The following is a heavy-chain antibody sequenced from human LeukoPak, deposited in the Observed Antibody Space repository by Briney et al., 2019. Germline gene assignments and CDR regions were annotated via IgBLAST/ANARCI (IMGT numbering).Heavy chain of an antibody. Sequence: GGSLRLSCAASGFTFSSYEMNWVRQAPGKGLEWVSSISSSSSYIYYAPSVKGRSTISKDNSKNTVDLLMNSVRAEDTALYFCAKGKFGDPLNYWGQGTLVTVSS. D-gene: IGHD3-10*01. CDR2: ISSSSSYI. J-gene: IGHJ4*02. CDR1: GFTFSSYE. CDR3: AKGKFGDPLNY. V-gene: IGHV3-21*04.